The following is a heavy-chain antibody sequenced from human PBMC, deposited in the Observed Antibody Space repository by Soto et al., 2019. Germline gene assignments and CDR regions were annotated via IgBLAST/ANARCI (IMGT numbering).Heavy chain of an antibody. V-gene: IGHV3-23*01. Sequence: GGSLRLSCAASGFTFSSYAMSWVRQAPGKGLEWVSAISGSGGSTYYADSVKGRFTISRDNSKDTLYLQMNSLRAEDTAVYYCAKDSKTITGTPRFDYWGQGTLVTVSS. CDR3: AKDSKTITGTPRFDY. D-gene: IGHD1-20*01. J-gene: IGHJ4*02. CDR1: GFTFSSYA. CDR2: ISGSGGST.